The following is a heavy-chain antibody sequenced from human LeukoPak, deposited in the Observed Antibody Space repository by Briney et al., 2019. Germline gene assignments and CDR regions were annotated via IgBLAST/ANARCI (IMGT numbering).Heavy chain of an antibody. V-gene: IGHV1-69*04. CDR1: GGTFSSYA. J-gene: IGHJ3*02. D-gene: IGHD3-10*01. CDR2: ITPNLDIA. CDR3: ARVPSYDKRNDAFDI. Sequence: SVKVSCKASGGTFSSYATSWVRQAPGQGLEWMGRITPNLDIANYAQKFQGRVTITTDKSTSTAYMELSSLRAEDTAVYYCARVPSYDKRNDAFDIWGQGTMVTVSS.